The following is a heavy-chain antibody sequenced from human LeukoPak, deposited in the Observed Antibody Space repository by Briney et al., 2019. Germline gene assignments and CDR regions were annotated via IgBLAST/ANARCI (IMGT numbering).Heavy chain of an antibody. Sequence: SVKVSCKASGGTFSSYTISWVRQAPGQGLEWMGRIIPILGIANYAQKFQGSVTITADKSTSTAYMELSSLRSEDTAVYYCARDEGYYDSSGYKYYFDYWGQGTLVTVSS. CDR1: GGTFSSYT. CDR3: ARDEGYYDSSGYKYYFDY. V-gene: IGHV1-69*04. J-gene: IGHJ4*02. D-gene: IGHD3-22*01. CDR2: IIPILGIA.